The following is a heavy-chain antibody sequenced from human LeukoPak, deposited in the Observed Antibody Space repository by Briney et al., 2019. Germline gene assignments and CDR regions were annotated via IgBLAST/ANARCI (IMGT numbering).Heavy chain of an antibody. Sequence: PSETLSLTCTVSGGSISSNNYYWGWIRQPPGKGLEWIGSIYYSGSTYYNPSLKSRVTISVDTSKNQVSLKLSSVTAADTAVYFCARRLEVWGQGTLVTVSS. CDR1: GGSISSNNYY. V-gene: IGHV4-39*01. CDR2: IYYSGST. CDR3: ARRLEV. D-gene: IGHD3-16*01. J-gene: IGHJ4*02.